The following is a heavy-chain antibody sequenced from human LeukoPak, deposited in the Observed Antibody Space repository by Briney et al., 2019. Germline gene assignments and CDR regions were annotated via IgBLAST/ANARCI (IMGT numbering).Heavy chain of an antibody. D-gene: IGHD3-10*01. CDR3: ATTSWFGDDY. Sequence: GASVKVSCKASGGTFSTYAITWVRQAPGQGLEWMGGIIPIFGTANYAQKFQDRVTITADTSTDTAYMELSSLRSEDTAVYYCATTSWFGDDYWGQGTLVTVSS. J-gene: IGHJ4*02. CDR1: GGTFSTYA. CDR2: IIPIFGTA. V-gene: IGHV1-69*06.